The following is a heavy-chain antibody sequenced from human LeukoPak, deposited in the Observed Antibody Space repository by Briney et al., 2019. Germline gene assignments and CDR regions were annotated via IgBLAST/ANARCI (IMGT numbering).Heavy chain of an antibody. CDR3: ARVVGATSHDTFDV. D-gene: IGHD1-26*01. CDR1: GDSISSAYS. Sequence: PSETLSLTYAVSGDSISSAYSWSWIRQPPGKGLQWIGYIYHTGSTSYNPSLKTRVTISIDRPRNHFSLKLSSATAADTAMYYCARVVGATSHDTFDVWGQGTMVTVSS. J-gene: IGHJ3*01. CDR2: IYHTGST. V-gene: IGHV4-30-2*01.